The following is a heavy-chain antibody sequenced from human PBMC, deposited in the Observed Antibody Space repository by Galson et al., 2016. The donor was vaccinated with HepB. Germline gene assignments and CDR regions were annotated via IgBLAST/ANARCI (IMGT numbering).Heavy chain of an antibody. CDR1: GITFRSYT. D-gene: IGHD3-16*01. Sequence: SLRLSCAVSGITFRSYTMNWVRQAPGKGLEWVSSISGGSSYIYYADSVKGRFTISRDNAKNSLYLEMNSLRDEDTAVYYCARDDYFRLGYWGQGTLVTVSS. J-gene: IGHJ4*02. CDR2: ISGGSSYI. CDR3: ARDDYFRLGY. V-gene: IGHV3-21*01.